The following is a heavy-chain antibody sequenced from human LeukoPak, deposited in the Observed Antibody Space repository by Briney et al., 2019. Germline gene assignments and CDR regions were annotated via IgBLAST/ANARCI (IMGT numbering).Heavy chain of an antibody. V-gene: IGHV3-23*01. CDR2: ISGSGGST. J-gene: IGHJ4*02. D-gene: IGHD1-26*01. CDR3: ARDGGIVGAIDY. Sequence: GGSLRLSCAASGFTFSSYAMSWVRQAPGKGLEWVSAISGSGGSTYYADSVKGRFTISRDNAKNSLHLQMNSLRAEDTAVYYCARDGGIVGAIDYWGQGTLVTVSS. CDR1: GFTFSSYA.